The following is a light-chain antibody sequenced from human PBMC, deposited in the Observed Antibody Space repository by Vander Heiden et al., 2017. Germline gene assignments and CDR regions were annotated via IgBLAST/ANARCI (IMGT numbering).Light chain of an antibody. CDR3: QVGDTVRDHFV. V-gene: IGLV3-21*02. J-gene: IGLJ1*01. Sequence: SYVLTQPPSVSVAPGQTATITCGGNKIGSKSVHWYQQKTGQAPILVVQDDSDRPPGIPERFAASNSGKTAKLNISSVGAGDEADYFGQVGDTVRDHFVFGGGTKITVL. CDR2: DDS. CDR1: KIGSKS.